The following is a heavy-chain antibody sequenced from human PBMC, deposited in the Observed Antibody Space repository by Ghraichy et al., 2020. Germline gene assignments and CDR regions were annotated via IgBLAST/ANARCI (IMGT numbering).Heavy chain of an antibody. V-gene: IGHV3-48*01. D-gene: IGHD4-17*01. Sequence: GGSLRLSCAASGFTLTTYSMNWVRQAPGKGLEWISHITRTGRNIYYADSVKGRFTISRDMAKNSLYLQMDSLRTEDTAIYYCAREPESRQTYGDIPLWGQGTLVTVAS. CDR3: AREPESRQTYGDIPL. CDR1: GFTLTTYS. CDR2: ITRTGRNI. J-gene: IGHJ4*02.